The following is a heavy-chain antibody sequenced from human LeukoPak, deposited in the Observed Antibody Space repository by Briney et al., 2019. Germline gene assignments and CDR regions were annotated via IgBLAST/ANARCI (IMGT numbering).Heavy chain of an antibody. J-gene: IGHJ5*02. Sequence: PGGSLRLSCAASGFNVSSNYMNWVRQAPGKGLEWVSVIYSGGTTYYADSVKGRFTISRDNSKNTLYLQMNSLRVEDTAVYYCTTLWGYYYDSSGYHWGQGTLVTVSS. CDR2: IYSGGTT. V-gene: IGHV3-53*01. CDR1: GFNVSSNY. D-gene: IGHD3-22*01. CDR3: TTLWGYYYDSSGYH.